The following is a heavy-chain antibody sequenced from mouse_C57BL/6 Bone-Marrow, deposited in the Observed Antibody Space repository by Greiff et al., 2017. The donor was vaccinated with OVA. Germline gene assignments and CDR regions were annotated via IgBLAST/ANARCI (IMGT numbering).Heavy chain of an antibody. CDR3: ARGRLLRFAY. CDR2: IDPSDSYT. V-gene: IGHV1-59*01. D-gene: IGHD2-3*01. J-gene: IGHJ3*01. Sequence: QVQLQQSGAELVRPGTSVKLSCKASGYTFTSYWMHWVKQRPGQGLEWIGVIDPSDSYTNYNQKFKGKATLTVDTSSSTAYMQLSSLTSEDSAVYYCARGRLLRFAYWGQGTLVTVSA. CDR1: GYTFTSYW.